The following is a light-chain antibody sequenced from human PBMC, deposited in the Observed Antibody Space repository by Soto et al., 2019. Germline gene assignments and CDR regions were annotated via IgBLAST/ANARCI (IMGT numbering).Light chain of an antibody. Sequence: IVLTQSPGTLSLSPGERATLSCRASQRVSSRYLAWYQQKAGQAPRLLIYGTSNRATGVPDRFSGSGSGTDFTLTISGLEPEDFAVYYCQQLGSPLTFGGGTKVEIK. CDR3: QQLGSPLT. CDR1: QRVSSRY. J-gene: IGKJ4*01. CDR2: GTS. V-gene: IGKV3-20*01.